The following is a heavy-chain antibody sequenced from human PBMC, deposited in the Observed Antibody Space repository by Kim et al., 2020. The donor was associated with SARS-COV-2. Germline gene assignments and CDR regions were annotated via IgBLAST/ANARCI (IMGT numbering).Heavy chain of an antibody. CDR2: ISGSGGST. CDR3: AKVGCSSTSCYTGGFDY. Sequence: GGSLRLSCAASGFTFSSYAMSWVRQAPGKGLEWVSAISGSGGSTYYADSVKGRFTISRDNSKNTLYLQMNSLRAEDTAVYYCAKVGCSSTSCYTGGFDYWGQGTLVTVSS. D-gene: IGHD2-2*02. J-gene: IGHJ4*02. CDR1: GFTFSSYA. V-gene: IGHV3-23*01.